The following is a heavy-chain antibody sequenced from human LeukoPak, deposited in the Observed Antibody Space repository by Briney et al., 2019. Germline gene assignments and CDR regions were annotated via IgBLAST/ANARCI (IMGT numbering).Heavy chain of an antibody. D-gene: IGHD6-6*01. Sequence: SRVTISVDTSKNQFSLKLSSVTAADTAVYYCARPGFLRFSSSRHAFDIWGQGTMVTVSS. J-gene: IGHJ3*02. CDR3: ARPGFLRFSSSRHAFDI. V-gene: IGHV4-34*01.